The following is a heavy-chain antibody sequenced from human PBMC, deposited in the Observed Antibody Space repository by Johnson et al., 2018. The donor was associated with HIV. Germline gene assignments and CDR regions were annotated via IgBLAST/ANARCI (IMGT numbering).Heavy chain of an antibody. J-gene: IGHJ3*02. Sequence: VQLVESGGGVVQPGRSLRLSCVVSGFTFSSYAMHWVRQAPGKGLEWVASLSYDGSTKDYADSVKGRFTISRDISKNLLYLQMNSLRTEDTAVYYCARVYYYDNKDGFDIWGQGTTVTVSS. V-gene: IGHV3-30*04. D-gene: IGHD3-22*01. CDR2: LSYDGSTK. CDR1: GFTFSSYA. CDR3: ARVYYYDNKDGFDI.